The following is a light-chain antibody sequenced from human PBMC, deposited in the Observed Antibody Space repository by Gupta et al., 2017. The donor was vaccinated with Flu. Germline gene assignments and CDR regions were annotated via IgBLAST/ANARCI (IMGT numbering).Light chain of an antibody. V-gene: IGLV2-8*01. Sequence: QHALTQPPAAYGPPRQSVVTPCNRTSRDIGGNNYVYWYQQHPGKATKLMIYEVNTRPSGVPECFSCSKSGNTASLTFCGHHAEDDADYYCCSYGINYVFGSGTKVTVL. CDR2: EVN. CDR1: SRDIGGNNY. J-gene: IGLJ1*01. CDR3: CSYGINYV.